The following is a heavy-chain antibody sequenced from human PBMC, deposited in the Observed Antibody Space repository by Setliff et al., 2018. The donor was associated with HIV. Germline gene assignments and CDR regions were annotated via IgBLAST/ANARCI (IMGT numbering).Heavy chain of an antibody. J-gene: IGHJ6*03. D-gene: IGHD4-4*01. V-gene: IGHV4-34*01. CDR2: INHSGST. CDR1: GGSLNGFY. Sequence: SETLSLTCAFYGGSLNGFYWGWIRQSPGKGLEWIGEINHSGSTNYNPSLKSRVTISVDTSKNQFSLKLSSVTAADTAVYYCARARGNTYYYYYMDVWGKGTTVTVSS. CDR3: ARARGNTYYYYYMDV.